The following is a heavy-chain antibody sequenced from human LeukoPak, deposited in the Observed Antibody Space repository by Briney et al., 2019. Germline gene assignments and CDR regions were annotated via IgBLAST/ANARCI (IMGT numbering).Heavy chain of an antibody. CDR2: ISGSGGST. CDR1: GFTFSSYA. D-gene: IGHD3-10*01. CDR3: AKDLAITMVRGGNFDY. V-gene: IGHV3-23*01. Sequence: PGGSLRLSCAASGFTFSSYAMSWVRQAPGKGLEWVSAISGSGGSTYYADSVKSRFTISRDNSKNTLYLQMNSLRAEDTAVYYCAKDLAITMVRGGNFDYWGQGTLVTVSS. J-gene: IGHJ4*02.